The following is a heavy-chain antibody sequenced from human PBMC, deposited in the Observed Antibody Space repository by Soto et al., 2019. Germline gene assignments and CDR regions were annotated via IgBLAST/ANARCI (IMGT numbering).Heavy chain of an antibody. CDR2: IYSGGST. J-gene: IGHJ4*02. CDR3: ARGEYGSGSYYNFGDY. Sequence: EVQLVESGGGLIQPGGSLRLSCAASGFTVSSNYMSWVRQAPGKGLEWVSVIYSGGSTYYADSVKGRFTISRDNAKNSLYLQMNSLRAEDTAVYYCARGEYGSGSYYNFGDYWGQGTLVTVSS. D-gene: IGHD3-10*01. V-gene: IGHV3-53*01. CDR1: GFTVSSNY.